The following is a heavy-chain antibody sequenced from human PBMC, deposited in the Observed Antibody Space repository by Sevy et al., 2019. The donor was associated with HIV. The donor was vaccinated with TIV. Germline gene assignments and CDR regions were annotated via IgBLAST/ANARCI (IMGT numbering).Heavy chain of an antibody. Sequence: GGSLRLSCAASGFTFSSYAMSWVRQAPGKGLEWVSAISGSGGSTYYADSVKGRFTISRDNSKNTLYLQMNSLRAEDTSVYYCAKSGQWRIRNWFDPWGQGTLVTVSS. V-gene: IGHV3-23*01. CDR1: GFTFSSYA. CDR2: ISGSGGST. D-gene: IGHD6-19*01. CDR3: AKSGQWRIRNWFDP. J-gene: IGHJ5*02.